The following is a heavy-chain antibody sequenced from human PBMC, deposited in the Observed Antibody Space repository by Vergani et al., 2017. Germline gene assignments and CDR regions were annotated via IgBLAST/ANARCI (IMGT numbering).Heavy chain of an antibody. V-gene: IGHV3-74*03. Sequence: DVHLAESGGGFFQPGGSLRLSCSASGFSFNSYWMHWVRQVPGKGLLWVSRIKSDGSITAYADSVKGRFTISRDNAQNTLYLQMNSLRVEDTGVYYCARDRQLVPYYYYYYMDVWGKXP. CDR2: IKSDGSIT. D-gene: IGHD6-6*01. CDR1: GFSFNSYW. J-gene: IGHJ6*03. CDR3: ARDRQLVPYYYYYYMDV.